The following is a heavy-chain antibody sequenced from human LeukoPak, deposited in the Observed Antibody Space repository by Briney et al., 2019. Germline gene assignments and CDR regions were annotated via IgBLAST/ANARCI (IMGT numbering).Heavy chain of an antibody. J-gene: IGHJ6*02. V-gene: IGHV1-8*01. Sequence: GASVKVSCKASGYTFTSYDINWVRQATGQGLEWMGWMNPNSGNTGYAQKFQGRVTMTRNTSISTAYMELSSLRSEDTAVYYCAKVSDYYYYYGLDVRGQGTTVTVSS. D-gene: IGHD2/OR15-2a*01. CDR1: GYTFTSYD. CDR3: AKVSDYYYYYGLDV. CDR2: MNPNSGNT.